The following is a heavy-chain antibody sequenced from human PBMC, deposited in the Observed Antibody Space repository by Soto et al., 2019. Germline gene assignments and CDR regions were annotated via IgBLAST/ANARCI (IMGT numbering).Heavy chain of an antibody. J-gene: IGHJ4*02. D-gene: IGHD3-22*01. Sequence: PGGSLRLSCAASGFTFSSYAMSWVRQAPGKGLVWLSAISGSGGSTYYADTVKGRFTISRDHSKDTLYLHMNSLKTEDTAVYYCTTGLSNGYYNFDYWGQGTPVTVAS. CDR1: GFTFSSYA. CDR2: ISGSGGST. CDR3: TTGLSNGYYNFDY. V-gene: IGHV3-23*01.